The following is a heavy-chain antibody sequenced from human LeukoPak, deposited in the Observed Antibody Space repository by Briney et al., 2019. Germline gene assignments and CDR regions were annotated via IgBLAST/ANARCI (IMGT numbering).Heavy chain of an antibody. V-gene: IGHV3-30-3*01. Sequence: PGRSLRLSCAASGFTFSSYAMHWVRQAPGKGLEWVAVISYDGSNKYYADSVKGRFTISRDNSKNTLYLQMNSLRAEDTAVYYCARGFVEGRFWSGYYCYWGQGTLVTVSS. J-gene: IGHJ4*02. CDR3: ARGFVEGRFWSGYYCY. D-gene: IGHD3-3*01. CDR2: ISYDGSNK. CDR1: GFTFSSYA.